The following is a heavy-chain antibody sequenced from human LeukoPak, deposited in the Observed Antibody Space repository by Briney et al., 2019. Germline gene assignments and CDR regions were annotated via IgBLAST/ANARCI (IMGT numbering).Heavy chain of an antibody. CDR3: AREGRGQQLTPIDY. CDR2: IFYSGST. CDR1: GGSLSNTIYY. J-gene: IGHJ4*02. Sequence: SETLSLTCTVSGGSLSNTIYYWGWIRQPPGKGLQWIGSIFYSGSTYYNPSLRSRVTISVDTSKNQFSLKVNSVTTADTAVYYCAREGRGQQLTPIDYWGPGALVTVSS. D-gene: IGHD6-13*01. V-gene: IGHV4-39*07.